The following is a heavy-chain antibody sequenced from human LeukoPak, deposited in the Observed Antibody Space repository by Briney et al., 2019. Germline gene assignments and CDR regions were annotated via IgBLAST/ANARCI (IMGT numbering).Heavy chain of an antibody. J-gene: IGHJ5*02. Sequence: SETLSLTCVVSGDPISSGGYSWSWIRQTPGKGLGWIAYIHDSGSTYNNPSLKSRLSISIDMSKNQFSLKLNSVTAADTAVYYCARVVAAAGNNWFDPWGQGTLVTVSS. CDR1: GDPISSGGYS. D-gene: IGHD6-13*01. CDR2: IHDSGST. CDR3: ARVVAAAGNNWFDP. V-gene: IGHV4-30-4*07.